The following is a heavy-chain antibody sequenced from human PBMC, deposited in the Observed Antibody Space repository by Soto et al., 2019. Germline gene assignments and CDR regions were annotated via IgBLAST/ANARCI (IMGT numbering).Heavy chain of an antibody. V-gene: IGHV4-39*01. Sequence: PSETLSLTCTVSGGSISSSNYYWGWIRQPPGKGLEWIGNIYYSENTYYSPSLKSRVTISVDTSKNQFSLRLSSVTAADTAVYYCARHDYGGKSAYFDYWGQGTLVTVYS. D-gene: IGHD4-17*01. CDR2: IYYSENT. CDR1: GGSISSSNYY. J-gene: IGHJ4*02. CDR3: ARHDYGGKSAYFDY.